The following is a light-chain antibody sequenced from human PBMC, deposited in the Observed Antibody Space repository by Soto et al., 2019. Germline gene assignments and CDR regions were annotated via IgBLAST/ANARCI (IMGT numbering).Light chain of an antibody. CDR2: GAS. Sequence: ENVLTQSPGTLSLSPGERATLSCRASQSVRSSYLTWYQQKPGQAPRLLIYGASSRATDIPDRFSGSGSGTDFTLTISRLEPEDFAVYYCQQYYSAPVNFGQGTKLEIK. V-gene: IGKV3-20*01. CDR1: QSVRSSY. CDR3: QQYYSAPVN. J-gene: IGKJ2*01.